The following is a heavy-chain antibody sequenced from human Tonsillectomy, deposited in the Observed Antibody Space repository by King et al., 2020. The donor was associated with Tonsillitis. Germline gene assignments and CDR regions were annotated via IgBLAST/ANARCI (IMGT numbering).Heavy chain of an antibody. J-gene: IGHJ4*02. Sequence: LQLQESGPGLVKPSETLSFTCTVSGGSISSSSYYWGWIRQPPGQGLEWIGSIYYSGSTYYNPSLQSRVTISVDTSKNQFSLKLSSVTAADTAVYYCAGRQWVLRGNKYFDYWGQGSLVTVSS. CDR1: GGSISSSSYY. CDR2: IYYSGST. CDR3: AGRQWVLRGNKYFDY. D-gene: IGHD6-19*01. V-gene: IGHV4-39*01.